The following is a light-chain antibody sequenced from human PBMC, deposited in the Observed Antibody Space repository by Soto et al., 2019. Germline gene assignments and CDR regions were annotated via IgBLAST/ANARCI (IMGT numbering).Light chain of an antibody. Sequence: ENVLTQSPGTLSLSPGERATLSCRASQSVSGSHLAWYQQKPGQAPRLLIYDASNMATGIPDRFSGSGSGTDFTLTISRLEPEDSAVYFCMQYVASPWTFGQGARVEIK. J-gene: IGKJ1*01. CDR1: QSVSGSH. CDR3: MQYVASPWT. CDR2: DAS. V-gene: IGKV3-20*01.